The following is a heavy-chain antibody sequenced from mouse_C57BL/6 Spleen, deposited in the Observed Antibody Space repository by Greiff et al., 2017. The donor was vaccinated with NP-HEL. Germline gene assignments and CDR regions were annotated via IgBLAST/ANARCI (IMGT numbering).Heavy chain of an antibody. D-gene: IGHD2-10*01. V-gene: IGHV5-9-1*02. J-gene: IGHJ4*01. CDR3: TRDRGPYYDYAMDY. CDR1: GFTFSSYA. Sequence: EVKVVESGEGLVKPGGSLKLSCAASGFTFSSYAMSWVRQTPEKRLEWVAYISSGGDYIYYADTVKGRFTISRDNARNTLYLQMSSLKSEDTAMYYCTRDRGPYYDYAMDYWGQGTSVTVSS. CDR2: ISSGGDYI.